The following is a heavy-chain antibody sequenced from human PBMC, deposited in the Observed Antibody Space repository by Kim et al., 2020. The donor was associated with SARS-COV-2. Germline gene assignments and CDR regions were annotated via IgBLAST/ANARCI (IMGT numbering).Heavy chain of an antibody. CDR1: GGSINNYY. CDR2: IYYSGST. CDR3: ASGSTMFRGVPPSY. Sequence: SETLSLTCTVSGGSINNYYWSWIRQPPGKGLEWIGYIYYSGSTNYNPSLKSRVTISVDTSKNQFSLKLNSVTAADTAVYYCASGSTMFRGVPPSYWGQGT. D-gene: IGHD3-10*01. V-gene: IGHV4-59*08. J-gene: IGHJ4*02.